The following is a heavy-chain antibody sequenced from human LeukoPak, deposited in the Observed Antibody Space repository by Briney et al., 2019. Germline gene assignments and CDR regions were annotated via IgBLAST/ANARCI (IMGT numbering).Heavy chain of an antibody. CDR1: GYSFTGYD. V-gene: IGHV1-8*03. CDR2: MNPANGNT. CDR3: ARARGGYCTPTTSRSYYFDT. Sequence: ASVKVSCKASGYSFTGYDLNWVRQATGQGPEWMGWMNPANGNTGYAQKFQGRLAITRDTSISTAYMELSGLRSEDTGIYFCARARGGYCTPTTSRSYYFDTWGRGTLVTVSS. J-gene: IGHJ4*02. D-gene: IGHD2-8*01.